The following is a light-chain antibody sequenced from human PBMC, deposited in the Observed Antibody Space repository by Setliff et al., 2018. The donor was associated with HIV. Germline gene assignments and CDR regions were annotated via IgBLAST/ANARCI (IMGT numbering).Light chain of an antibody. J-gene: IGLJ1*01. Sequence: QSALTQPASVSGSPGQSITISCTVSSSDVGGYNYVSWYQQHPGKAPKLMIYAVSNRPSGVCNRFSGSKFGNTAYLTISGLQAEDEAEYYCSSYTSSNPLYVFGTGTKVTVL. CDR2: AVS. CDR3: SSYTSSNPLYV. CDR1: SSDVGGYNY. V-gene: IGLV2-14*03.